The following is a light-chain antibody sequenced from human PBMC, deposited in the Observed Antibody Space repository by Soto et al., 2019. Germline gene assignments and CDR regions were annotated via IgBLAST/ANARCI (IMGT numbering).Light chain of an antibody. Sequence: EIVLTQSPGTLSLSPGERATLSCRASQSVSSSYLAWYQQNPGQAPRLLIYGASSRATGIPDRFSGSGSGPDFTLTISRLEPEHFAVSYCHHYGSSSYTFDQATKLQIK. CDR1: QSVSSSY. V-gene: IGKV3-20*01. CDR3: HHYGSSSYT. J-gene: IGKJ2*01. CDR2: GAS.